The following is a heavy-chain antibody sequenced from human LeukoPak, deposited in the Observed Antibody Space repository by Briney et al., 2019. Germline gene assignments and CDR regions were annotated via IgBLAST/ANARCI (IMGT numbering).Heavy chain of an antibody. CDR1: GGSISSYY. J-gene: IGHJ5*02. V-gene: IGHV4-59*01. CDR3: ARELVPSNWFDP. D-gene: IGHD6-13*01. Sequence: SETLSLTCSVSGGSISSYYWSWIRQPPGKGLEWIGYIYYSGSTNYNPSLKSRVTISVDTSKNQFSLKLSSVTAADTAVYYCARELVPSNWFDPWGQGTLVTVSS. CDR2: IYYSGST.